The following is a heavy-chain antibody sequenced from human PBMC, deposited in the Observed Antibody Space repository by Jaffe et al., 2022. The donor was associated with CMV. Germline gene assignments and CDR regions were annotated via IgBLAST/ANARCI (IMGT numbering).Heavy chain of an antibody. CDR2: IYVSGTI. Sequence: QVQLQESGPGLVKPSETLSLTCTVSGGSIRNYYWTWIRQPAGKGPEWIGRIYVSGTINYNPSLKSRVTMSVDTSKNQFSLKLTSVTAADTAIYYCAREAMGPDCPSISCYSRGVPYGMDVWGQGTTVTVSS. D-gene: IGHD2-2*02. CDR3: AREAMGPDCPSISCYSRGVPYGMDV. V-gene: IGHV4-4*07. J-gene: IGHJ6*02. CDR1: GGSIRNYY.